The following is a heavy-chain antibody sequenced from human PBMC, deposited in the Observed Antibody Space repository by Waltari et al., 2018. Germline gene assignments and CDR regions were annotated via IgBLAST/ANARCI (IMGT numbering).Heavy chain of an antibody. CDR1: D. V-gene: IGHV4-34*12. CDR2: GLDDGKT. Sequence: DWGWFRQPQGRGLGWKGQGLDDGKTSYNPSFASGVTKSLDTSTYHVALKLTSATAADTALYYCARDRGRGLYLDTWGQGTLVTVSP. J-gene: IGHJ4*02. D-gene: IGHD1-1*01. CDR3: ARDRGRGLYLDT.